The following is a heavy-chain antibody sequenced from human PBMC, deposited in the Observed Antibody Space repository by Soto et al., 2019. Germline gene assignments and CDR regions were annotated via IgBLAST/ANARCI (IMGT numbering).Heavy chain of an antibody. D-gene: IGHD3-9*01. CDR3: ARQYYDILTAPHNRGHFGYYYYMDV. Sequence: GGSLRLSCAASGFTVSSNYMSWVRQAPGKGLEWVSVIYSGGSTYYADSVKGRFTISRDNSKNTLYLQMNSLRAEDTAVYYCARQYYDILTAPHNRGHFGYYYYMDVWGKGTTVTVSS. V-gene: IGHV3-66*04. CDR1: GFTVSSNY. CDR2: IYSGGST. J-gene: IGHJ6*03.